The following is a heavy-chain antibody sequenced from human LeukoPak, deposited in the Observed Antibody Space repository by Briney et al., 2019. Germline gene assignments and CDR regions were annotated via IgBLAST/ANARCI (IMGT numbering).Heavy chain of an antibody. CDR3: ARDPYYDILTGPTNWFDP. Sequence: PGGSLRLSCAASGFTFSSYAMSWVRQAPGKGLEWVSAISGSGGSTYYADSVKGRFTISRDNAKNSLYLQMNSLRAEDTAVYYCARDPYYDILTGPTNWFDPWGQGTLVTVSS. V-gene: IGHV3-23*01. CDR2: ISGSGGST. CDR1: GFTFSSYA. J-gene: IGHJ5*02. D-gene: IGHD3-9*01.